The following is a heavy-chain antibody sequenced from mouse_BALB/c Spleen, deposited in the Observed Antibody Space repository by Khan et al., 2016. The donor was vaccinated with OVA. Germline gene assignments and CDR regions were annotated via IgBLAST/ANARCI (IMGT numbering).Heavy chain of an antibody. J-gene: IGHJ1*01. D-gene: IGHD1-1*02. CDR2: IWAGGRT. CDR3: ARFFGSYGWYFDV. Sequence: QVQLKESGPAMVAPSQSLSITCTVSGFSLTNYGVHWVRQPPGKGLEWLGLIWAGGRTNYNSALMSRLSISKDNSKSQVFLKMNSLQADDTAIYYCARFFGSYGWYFDVWGAGTTVTVSS. V-gene: IGHV2-9*02. CDR1: GFSLTNYG.